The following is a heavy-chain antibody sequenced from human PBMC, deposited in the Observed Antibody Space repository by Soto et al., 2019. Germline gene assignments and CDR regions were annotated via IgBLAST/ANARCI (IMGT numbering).Heavy chain of an antibody. D-gene: IGHD3-22*01. CDR2: ISSSGSTI. V-gene: IGHV3-48*03. CDR1: VFTLRSSE. Sequence: PGRSLRLSCSSCVFTLRSSEGNWVRHAPVKGLEWVSYISSSGSTIYYADSVKGRFTIARDNAKNSLCLQMNSLRAEDTAVYYCARNYYDSSGYFFAFDIWGQGTMVTVSS. CDR3: ARNYYDSSGYFFAFDI. J-gene: IGHJ3*02.